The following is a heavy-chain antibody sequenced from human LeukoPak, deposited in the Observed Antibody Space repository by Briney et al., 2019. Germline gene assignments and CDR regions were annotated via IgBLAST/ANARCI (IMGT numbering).Heavy chain of an antibody. CDR1: GSTFSSYG. V-gene: IGHV3-30*02. Sequence: GGSLRLSCAASGSTFSSYGMHWVRQAPGKGLEWVTFIRYDGSNKYYADSVKGRFTISRDNSKNTLYLQMNSLRAEDTAVYYCAKDLSNWGIDYWGQGTLVTVSS. J-gene: IGHJ4*02. CDR3: AKDLSNWGIDY. CDR2: IRYDGSNK. D-gene: IGHD7-27*01.